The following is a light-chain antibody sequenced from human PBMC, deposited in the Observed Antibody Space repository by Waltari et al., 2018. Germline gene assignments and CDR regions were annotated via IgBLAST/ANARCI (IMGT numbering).Light chain of an antibody. V-gene: IGLV2-14*03. Sequence: SALTQPDSVSGSPGQSITISCSGISSDSGGYEYVSWYQQHPGKAPKVIIYDVNNRPSGVSNRFSGSTSGSSASLTISGLQAEDEADYYCSSFTSSTTGIFGGGTKVTVL. CDR1: SSDSGGYEY. CDR3: SSFTSSTTGI. J-gene: IGLJ2*01. CDR2: DVN.